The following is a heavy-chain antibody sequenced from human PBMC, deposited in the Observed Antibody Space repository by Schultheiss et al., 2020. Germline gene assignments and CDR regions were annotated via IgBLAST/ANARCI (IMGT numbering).Heavy chain of an antibody. V-gene: IGHV1-18*04. CDR1: GYTFTSYG. CDR3: ARAGTQLNYYYYYGMDV. J-gene: IGHJ6*02. CDR2: ISAYNGNT. D-gene: IGHD5-18*01. Sequence: ASVKVSCKASGYTFTSYGISWVRQAPGQGLEWMGWISAYNGNTNYAQKLQGRVTMTTDTSTSTAYMELRSLRSDDTAVYYCARAGTQLNYYYYYGMDVWGQGTTGTVSS.